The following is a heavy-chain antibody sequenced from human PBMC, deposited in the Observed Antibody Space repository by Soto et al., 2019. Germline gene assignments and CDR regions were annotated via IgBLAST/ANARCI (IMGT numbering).Heavy chain of an antibody. V-gene: IGHV4-59*08. CDR2: IYYSEST. CDR1: GGSISSYC. J-gene: IGHJ6*02. D-gene: IGHD2-2*03. CDR3: ARLNGYCISTNCHGYYGMDV. Sequence: SEPLSLTCTVSGGSISSYCWSWIRKHPGKGLEWIGYIYYSESTNYNPSLKSRVTISVDTSKNEFSLRLGSVTAADTAVYYCARLNGYCISTNCHGYYGMDVWGQGTTVTVSS.